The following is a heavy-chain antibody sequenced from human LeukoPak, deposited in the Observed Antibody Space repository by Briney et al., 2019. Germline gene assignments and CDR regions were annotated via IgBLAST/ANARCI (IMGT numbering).Heavy chain of an antibody. CDR2: ISAYNGNT. V-gene: IGHV1-18*01. CDR3: AREAYYYDSSGYGYYFDY. Sequence: ASVKVSCKASGYTFTSYGISWLRQAPGQGLEWMGWISAYNGNTNYAQKLQGRVTMTTDTSTSTAYMELRSLRSDDTAVYYCAREAYYYDSSGYGYYFDYWGQGTLVTVSS. D-gene: IGHD3-22*01. CDR1: GYTFTSYG. J-gene: IGHJ4*02.